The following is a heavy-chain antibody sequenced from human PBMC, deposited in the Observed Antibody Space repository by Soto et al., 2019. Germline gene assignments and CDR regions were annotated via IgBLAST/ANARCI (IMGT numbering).Heavy chain of an antibody. V-gene: IGHV3-48*02. Sequence: GGSLRLSCAASGFTFSSYSMNWVRQAPGKGLEWVSYISSSSSTIYYADSVKGRFTISRDNAKNSLYLQMNSLRDEDTAVYYCARGRRIVATIFGNWFDPWGQGTLVTVSS. CDR1: GFTFSSYS. D-gene: IGHD5-12*01. CDR3: ARGRRIVATIFGNWFDP. CDR2: ISSSSSTI. J-gene: IGHJ5*02.